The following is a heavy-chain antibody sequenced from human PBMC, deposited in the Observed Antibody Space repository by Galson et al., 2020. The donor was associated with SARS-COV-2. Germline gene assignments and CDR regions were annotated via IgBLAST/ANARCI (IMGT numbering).Heavy chain of an antibody. D-gene: IGHD2-21*01. CDR3: VRDSSLLFLDY. CDR2: ISANGNKN. Sequence: GESLKLSCGASGFIFSTYGIHWVRQAPGKGLEWVALISANGNKNFYADSVRGRFAISRDNSKNTLYLQMNSLRLEDTAVYYCVRDSSLLFLDYWGQGALVTVSS. J-gene: IGHJ4*02. CDR1: GFIFSTYG. V-gene: IGHV3-30*01.